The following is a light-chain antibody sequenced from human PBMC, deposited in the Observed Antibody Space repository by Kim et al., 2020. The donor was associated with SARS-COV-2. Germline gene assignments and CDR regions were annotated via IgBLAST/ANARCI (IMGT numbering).Light chain of an antibody. CDR2: DVS. V-gene: IGLV2-14*04. J-gene: IGLJ3*02. Sequence: GQSITISCTGTSSDVGRCKYVSWYQQHPGNAPNLSIHDVSERPAGVSNRFSASKSGNTASLTISGLQAEDEADYCCTSCTIGNTWVFGGGTKVTVL. CDR1: SSDVGRCKY. CDR3: TSCTIGNTWV.